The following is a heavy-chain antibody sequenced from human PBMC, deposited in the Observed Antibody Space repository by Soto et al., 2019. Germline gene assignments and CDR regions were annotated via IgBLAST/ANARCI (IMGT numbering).Heavy chain of an antibody. CDR3: AKPPDYNWNDY. CDR2: VSGSGGST. J-gene: IGHJ4*02. Sequence: HPGGSLRLSCAASGFTFSSYAMSWVRQAPGKGLEWISAVSGSGGSTYYAGSVKGRFTISRDNSKDTLYLQMNNLRAEDTAVYYCAKPPDYNWNDYWGQGTLVTVPS. V-gene: IGHV3-23*01. CDR1: GFTFSSYA. D-gene: IGHD1-20*01.